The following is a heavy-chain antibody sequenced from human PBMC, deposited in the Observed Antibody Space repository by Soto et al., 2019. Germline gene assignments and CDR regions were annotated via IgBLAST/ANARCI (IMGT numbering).Heavy chain of an antibody. CDR3: ARVNSGSYYRADY. J-gene: IGHJ4*02. Sequence: EVQLVESGGGLVKPGGSLRLSCAASGFTFSSYSMNWVRQAPGKGLEWVSSISSSSSYIYYADSVKGRFTISRDNAKNSLYLQMNSLSAEDTAVYYCARVNSGSYYRADYWGQGTLVTVSS. V-gene: IGHV3-21*01. CDR2: ISSSSSYI. CDR1: GFTFSSYS. D-gene: IGHD1-26*01.